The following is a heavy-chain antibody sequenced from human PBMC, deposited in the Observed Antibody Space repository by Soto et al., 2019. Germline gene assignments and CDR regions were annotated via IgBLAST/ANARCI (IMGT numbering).Heavy chain of an antibody. Sequence: PSETLSLTCTVSGGSISSGGYYWSWIRQHPGKGLEWFGYIYYSGSTYYNPSLKSRVTISVDTSKNQFSLKLSSVTAADTAVYYGARDRGSVSTPSYCYNGMDVWGQGTTVTVSS. V-gene: IGHV4-31*03. CDR1: GGSISSGGYY. J-gene: IGHJ6*02. D-gene: IGHD3-10*01. CDR3: ARDRGSVSTPSYCYNGMDV. CDR2: IYYSGST.